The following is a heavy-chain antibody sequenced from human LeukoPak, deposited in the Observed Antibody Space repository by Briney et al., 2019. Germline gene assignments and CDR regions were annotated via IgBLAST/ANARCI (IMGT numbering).Heavy chain of an antibody. CDR3: ARAINGTTDCWFDP. CDR1: GFTFSSYS. J-gene: IGHJ5*02. CDR2: ISSSSSYI. Sequence: GGSLRLSCAASGFTFSSYSMNWVRQAPGRGLEWVSSISSSSSYIYYADSVKGRFTISRDNAKNSLYLQMNRLRAEDTAVYYCARAINGTTDCWFDPWGLGTLVNVSS. D-gene: IGHD1-7*01. V-gene: IGHV3-21*01.